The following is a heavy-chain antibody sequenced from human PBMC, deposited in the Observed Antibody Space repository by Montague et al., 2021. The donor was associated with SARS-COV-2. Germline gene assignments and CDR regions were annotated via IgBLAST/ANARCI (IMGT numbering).Heavy chain of an antibody. Sequence: SLRLSCAASGFTFSSYAMHWVRQAPGKGLEWVAVISYDGSNKYYADSVKGRFTISRDNSKNALYLQMNSLRAEDTAVYYCARTRMGNYYYGTDVWGQGTTVTVFS. V-gene: IGHV3-30*04. J-gene: IGHJ6*02. CDR1: GFTFSSYA. CDR3: ARTRMGNYYYGTDV. D-gene: IGHD7-27*01. CDR2: ISYDGSNK.